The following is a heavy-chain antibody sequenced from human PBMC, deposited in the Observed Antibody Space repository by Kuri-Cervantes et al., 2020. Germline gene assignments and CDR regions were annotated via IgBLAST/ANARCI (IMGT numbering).Heavy chain of an antibody. CDR3: AKDRGVTAISSPDFDY. Sequence: GGSLRLSCAASGFTFSTYSMNWVRQAPGKGLEWVSYISSSSSTIYYADSVKGRFTISRDTPKNMLYLQMTSLRAEDTAVYYCAKDRGVTAISSPDFDYWGQGTLVTVSS. CDR1: GFTFSTYS. D-gene: IGHD2-21*02. J-gene: IGHJ4*02. CDR2: ISSSSSTI. V-gene: IGHV3-48*01.